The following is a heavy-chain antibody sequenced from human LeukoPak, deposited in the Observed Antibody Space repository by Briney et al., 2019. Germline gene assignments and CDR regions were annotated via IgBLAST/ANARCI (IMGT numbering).Heavy chain of an antibody. J-gene: IGHJ4*02. V-gene: IGHV3-74*01. Sequence: GGSLRLSCAASGFTSSSSWMHWVRQVPGKGRVWVPRINSDGSITTYADSVKGRFTISRDNAQNTLYLQMNSLRADDTAVYYCVRALNGNTDYWGQGTLVTVSS. CDR2: INSDGSIT. D-gene: IGHD3-9*01. CDR3: VRALNGNTDY. CDR1: GFTSSSSW.